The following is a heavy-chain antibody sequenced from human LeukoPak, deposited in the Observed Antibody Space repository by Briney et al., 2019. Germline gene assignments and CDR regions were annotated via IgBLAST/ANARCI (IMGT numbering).Heavy chain of an antibody. CDR3: ARDTGGYYFDY. CDR1: GFIFSREW. V-gene: IGHV3-74*03. CDR2: VNTDGSST. Sequence: GSLRLSCAASGFIFSREWMHWVRQAPGRGLVWVSRVNTDGSSTVYADSVKGRFTISRDNAKNTLYLQMNSLRAEDTAVYYCARDTGGYYFDYWGQGTLVTVSS. J-gene: IGHJ4*02.